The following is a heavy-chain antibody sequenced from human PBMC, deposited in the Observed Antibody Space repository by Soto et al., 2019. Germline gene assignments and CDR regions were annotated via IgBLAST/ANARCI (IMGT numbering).Heavy chain of an antibody. Sequence: EVQLVASGGGFIYPGGSLRLSCAASGLTISNAWMNWVRQAPGKGLEWVGRIKTNTEGGTTDYAAAVKGRFTVSRDDSKNTLYLQMNCLKTEDTAVYYCTTGSVEGVWGQGTTVTVSS. D-gene: IGHD2-15*01. CDR3: TTGSVEGV. V-gene: IGHV3-15*07. CDR1: GLTISNAW. CDR2: IKTNTEGGTT. J-gene: IGHJ6*02.